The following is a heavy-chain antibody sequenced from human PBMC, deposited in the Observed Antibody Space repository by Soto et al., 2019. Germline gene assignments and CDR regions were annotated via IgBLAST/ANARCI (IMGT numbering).Heavy chain of an antibody. J-gene: IGHJ6*02. D-gene: IGHD1-20*01. V-gene: IGHV3-23*01. CDR1: GFPFSDYA. CDR3: AKDLFPALSGKDYYYGLDV. CDR2: ISSRGGDT. Sequence: GGSLRLSCAASGFPFSDYAMSWVRQAPGKGLQWVSVISSRGGDTYYADSVRGRFTISRDNSKSTLSLQMNSLRAEDTAIYYCAKDLFPALSGKDYYYGLDVWGPGTTVTVS.